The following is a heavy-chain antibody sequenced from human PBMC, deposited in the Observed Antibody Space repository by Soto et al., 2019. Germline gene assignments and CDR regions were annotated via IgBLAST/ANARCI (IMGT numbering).Heavy chain of an antibody. CDR1: GYTFTGYY. CDR3: ARTGTGIAVAGPHYVDY. J-gene: IGHJ4*02. CDR2: INPNSGGT. V-gene: IGHV1-2*02. D-gene: IGHD6-19*01. Sequence: GASVKVSCKASGYTFTGYYMHWVRQAPGQGLEWTGWINPNSGGTNYAQKFQGRVTMTRDASISTAYMELSRLRSDDTAVYYCARTGTGIAVAGPHYVDYWGQGTLVTVSS.